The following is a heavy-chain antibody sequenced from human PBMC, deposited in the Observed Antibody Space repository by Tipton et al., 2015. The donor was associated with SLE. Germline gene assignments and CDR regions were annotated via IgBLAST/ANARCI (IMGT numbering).Heavy chain of an antibody. CDR1: GYTFTSYG. Sequence: QSGAEVKKPGASVKVSCKASGYTFTSYGFSWVRQAPGQGLEWMGWISAYNGNTKYAQKFQGRVTMTTDTPPTTAYMELKSLGSDDTAVYYCAGDGGPARPGFDPWGHGALVTVSS. D-gene: IGHD6-6*01. CDR3: AGDGGPARPGFDP. J-gene: IGHJ5*02. V-gene: IGHV1-18*01. CDR2: ISAYNGNT.